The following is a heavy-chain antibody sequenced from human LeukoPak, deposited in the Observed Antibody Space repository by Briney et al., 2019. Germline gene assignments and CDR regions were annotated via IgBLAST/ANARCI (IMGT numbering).Heavy chain of an antibody. CDR2: ISGSGGST. D-gene: IGHD3-3*02. CDR3: AKDPKLDYYYGMDV. V-gene: IGHV3-23*01. Sequence: GGSLRLSCAASGFTFSSYAMSWVRQAPGKGLEWVSAISGSGGSTYYADSVKGRFTISRDNSKNTLYLQMNSLRAEDTAVYYCAKDPKLDYYYGMDVWGQGTTVTVSS. CDR1: GFTFSSYA. J-gene: IGHJ6*02.